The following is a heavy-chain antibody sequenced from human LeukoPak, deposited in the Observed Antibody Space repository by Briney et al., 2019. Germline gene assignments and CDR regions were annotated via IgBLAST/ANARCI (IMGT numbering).Heavy chain of an antibody. J-gene: IGHJ4*02. D-gene: IGHD5-24*01. CDR3: AKDRGDGYAPYY. CDR2: IRYDGSNK. V-gene: IGHV3-30*02. CDR1: GFTFSSYG. Sequence: GGSLRLSCAASGFTFSSYGMHWVRQAPGKGLEWVAFIRYDGSNKYYADSVKGRYTNSRDNSKNTLYLQMNSLRAEDTAVYYCAKDRGDGYAPYYWGQGTLVTVSS.